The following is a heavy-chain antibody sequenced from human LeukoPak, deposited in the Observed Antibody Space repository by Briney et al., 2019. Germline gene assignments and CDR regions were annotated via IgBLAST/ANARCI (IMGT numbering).Heavy chain of an antibody. D-gene: IGHD3-10*01. CDR3: ARVLGLLWFGELSPGAFDI. V-gene: IGHV4-59*01. CDR2: IYYSGST. CDR1: GGSISSYY. Sequence: SETLSLTCTVSGGSISSYYWSWIRQPPGKGLEWIGYIYYSGSTNYNPSHKSRVTISVDTSKNQFSLKLSSVTAADTAVYYCARVLGLLWFGELSPGAFDIWGQGTMVTVSS. J-gene: IGHJ3*02.